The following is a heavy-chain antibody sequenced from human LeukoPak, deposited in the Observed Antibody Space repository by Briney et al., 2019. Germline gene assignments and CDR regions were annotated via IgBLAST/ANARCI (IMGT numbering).Heavy chain of an antibody. CDR1: GFIFSSDE. Sequence: GGSLRLSCAASGFIFSSDEMTWVRQAPGKGLESVSFISSSADTILYADSVKGRFTIPRDNAKNALYLQMNSLRAEDTAVYYCTKERGSYWGQGTLVTVSS. V-gene: IGHV3-48*03. J-gene: IGHJ4*02. CDR2: ISSSADTI. CDR3: TKERGSY.